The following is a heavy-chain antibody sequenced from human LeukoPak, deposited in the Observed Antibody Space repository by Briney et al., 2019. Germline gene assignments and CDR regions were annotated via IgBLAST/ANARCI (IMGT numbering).Heavy chain of an antibody. Sequence: GGSLRLSCAASGFTFSSYAMSWVRLAPGKGLEWVSSISGSGDSTYYADSVKGRFAISRDNSKNTLYLQMNSLRAEDTAVYCCAKDLPWNYYDSSGYPVFDYWGQGTLVTVSS. CDR1: GFTFSSYA. J-gene: IGHJ4*02. D-gene: IGHD3-22*01. CDR3: AKDLPWNYYDSSGYPVFDY. V-gene: IGHV3-23*01. CDR2: ISGSGDST.